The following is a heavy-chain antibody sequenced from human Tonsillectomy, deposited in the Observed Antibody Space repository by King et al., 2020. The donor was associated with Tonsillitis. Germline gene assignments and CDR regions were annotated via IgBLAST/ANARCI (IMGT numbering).Heavy chain of an antibody. Sequence: VQLVESGGGVVQPGRSLRLSCAASGFTFSSYGMHWVRQAPGKGLEWVAVISYDGSNKYYADSVKGRFTISRDNSKNTLYLQMNSLRAEDTAVYYCAKDRILLWFGELSGDAFDIWGQGTMVTVSS. CDR3: AKDRILLWFGELSGDAFDI. V-gene: IGHV3-30*18. CDR1: GFTFSSYG. J-gene: IGHJ3*02. D-gene: IGHD3-10*01. CDR2: ISYDGSNK.